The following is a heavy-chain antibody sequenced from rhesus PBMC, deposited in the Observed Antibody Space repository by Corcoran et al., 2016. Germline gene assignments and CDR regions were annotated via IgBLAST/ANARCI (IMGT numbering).Heavy chain of an antibody. V-gene: IGHV4-122*02. CDR1: GGSMSSPYYY. D-gene: IGHD6-25*01. Sequence: QVQVQESGPGLVTPSETLSLTCAVSGGSMSSPYYYWSWICRAPGKGLEWIGYIPSGGSTSYNPSLKRRVTISGDTSKNQFSLKLSSVTAADTAVYYCAMSGYSGSWNFDYWGQGVLVTVSS. J-gene: IGHJ4*01. CDR3: AMSGYSGSWNFDY. CDR2: IPSGGST.